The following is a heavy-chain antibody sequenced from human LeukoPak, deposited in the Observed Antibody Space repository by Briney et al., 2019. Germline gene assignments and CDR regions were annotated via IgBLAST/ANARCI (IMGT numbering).Heavy chain of an antibody. CDR3: ARVMGRRITMVRGVDY. CDR1: GFTFSSYA. V-gene: IGHV3-30*04. D-gene: IGHD3-10*01. J-gene: IGHJ4*02. CDR2: ISYDGSNK. Sequence: PGGSLRLSCAASGFTFSSYAMHWVRQAPGKGLEWVAVISYDGSNKYYVDSVKGRFTISRDNSKNTLYLQTNSLRAEDTAVYYCARVMGRRITMVRGVDYWGQGTLVTVSS.